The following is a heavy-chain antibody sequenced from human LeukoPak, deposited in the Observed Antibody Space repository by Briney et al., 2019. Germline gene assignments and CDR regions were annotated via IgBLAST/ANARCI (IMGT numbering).Heavy chain of an antibody. CDR2: INHHSGGT. CDR3: ARGDRSSSILEDAFDL. J-gene: IGHJ3*01. Sequence: ASVKVSCKASGYTFTGCYMHWVRQDPGQGLEEMGWINHHSGGTNYAQKFQGRVTMTRDTSISTAYMELSRVRSDDTAVYYCARGDRSSSILEDAFDLWGPGTMVSVSS. V-gene: IGHV1-2*02. D-gene: IGHD6-6*01. CDR1: GYTFTGCY.